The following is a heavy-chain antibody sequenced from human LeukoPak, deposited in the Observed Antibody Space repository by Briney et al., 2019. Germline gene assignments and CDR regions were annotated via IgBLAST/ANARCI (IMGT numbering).Heavy chain of an antibody. CDR1: GGSIFSGDYS. J-gene: IGHJ4*02. Sequence: TLSLTCAVSGGSIFSGDYSWNWIRQPPGRGLEWIGYMYHGRTTYYNPSLKSRVTISVDRSKNQFSLKLFSMTAADAAVYFCARASGYYGSGSPYLDSWGQGTLVTVSS. CDR3: ARASGYYGSGSPYLDS. D-gene: IGHD3-10*01. V-gene: IGHV4-30-2*01. CDR2: MYHGRTT.